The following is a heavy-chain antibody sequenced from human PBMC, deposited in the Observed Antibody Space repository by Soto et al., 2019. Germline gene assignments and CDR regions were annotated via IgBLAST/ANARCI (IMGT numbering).Heavy chain of an antibody. CDR3: ARGYQSSAYFYPIGDGMDG. Sequence: QVQLVQSGTEVKKPGASVKVSCKTSGYSFANQAINWVRQAPGQGLEWVGWISGRSGNSNYAETVRGRVTMTTDTSTGTAYLGFRGLTTDDTAGYYLARGYQSSAYFYPIGDGMDGWGQGTTVTRSS. V-gene: IGHV1-18*01. CDR1: GYSFANQA. D-gene: IGHD6-19*01. J-gene: IGHJ6*02. CDR2: ISGRSGNS.